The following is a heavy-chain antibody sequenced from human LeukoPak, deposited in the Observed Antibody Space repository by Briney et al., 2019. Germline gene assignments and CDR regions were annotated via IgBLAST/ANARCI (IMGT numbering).Heavy chain of an antibody. CDR1: GFTFSSYE. J-gene: IGHJ6*04. Sequence: PGGSLRLSCAASGFTFSSYEMNCVRQAPGEGLEWVSYISSSGSTIYYADSVRGRFTISRDNPKNSLYLQMNSLRAEDTAVYYCAELGITMIGGVWGKGTTVTISS. D-gene: IGHD3-10*02. CDR2: ISSSGSTI. V-gene: IGHV3-48*03. CDR3: AELGITMIGGV.